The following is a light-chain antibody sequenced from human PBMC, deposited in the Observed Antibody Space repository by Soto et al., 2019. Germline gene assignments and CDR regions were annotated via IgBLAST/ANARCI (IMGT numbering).Light chain of an antibody. CDR1: QSFSST. V-gene: IGKV3-11*01. Sequence: ELVMSQSPATLSVSPGARTTLSCRASQSFSSTVAWYQPTHGQAPRLLIYDAYNRATGIPARISGRGSGTDFTLTSSSLEPEDVAVYYCRHRSNWPTFGQGTRLE. CDR3: RHRSNWPT. CDR2: DAY. J-gene: IGKJ5*01.